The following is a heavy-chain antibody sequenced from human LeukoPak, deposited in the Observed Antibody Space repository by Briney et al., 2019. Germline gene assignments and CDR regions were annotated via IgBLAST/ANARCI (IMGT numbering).Heavy chain of an antibody. CDR3: AQGSGQYSEY. D-gene: IGHD3-22*01. V-gene: IGHV3-15*07. J-gene: IGHJ4*02. CDR1: GLTLSNVW. Sequence: GGSLRLSCAVSGLTLSNVWMNWVRQAPEKGLEWVGRIKSKSAGGTTDFAAPVKGRFTISRDDSKNTMYLQMNSLTSEDTAVYYCAQGSGQYSEYWGQGTLVTVSS. CDR2: IKSKSAGGTT.